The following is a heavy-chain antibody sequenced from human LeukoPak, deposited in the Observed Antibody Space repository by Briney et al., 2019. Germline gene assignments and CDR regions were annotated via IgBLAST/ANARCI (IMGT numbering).Heavy chain of an antibody. Sequence: GGSLRLSCAASGFTFSGYDMDWVRQASGKGLEWVSSISSSSSYIYYADSVKGRFTISRHNAKNSLYLQMNSLRAEDTAVYYCARWQQLVPANYYYYMDVWGKGTTVTVSS. CDR2: ISSSSSYI. V-gene: IGHV3-21*01. D-gene: IGHD6-6*01. CDR1: GFTFSGYD. J-gene: IGHJ6*03. CDR3: ARWQQLVPANYYYYMDV.